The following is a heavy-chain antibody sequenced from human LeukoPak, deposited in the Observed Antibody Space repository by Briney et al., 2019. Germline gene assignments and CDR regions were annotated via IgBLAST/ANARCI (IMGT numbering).Heavy chain of an antibody. CDR2: IYYSGST. V-gene: IGHV4-59*01. Sequence: PSETLSLTCTVSGGSISSYYWSWIRQPPGKGLEWIGYIYYSGSTNYNPSLKSRVTISVDTSKNQFSLKLSSVTAADTAVYYCARGPITIFGVVITPSWFDPWGQGTLVTVSS. CDR1: GGSISSYY. CDR3: ARGPITIFGVVITPSWFDP. J-gene: IGHJ5*02. D-gene: IGHD3-3*01.